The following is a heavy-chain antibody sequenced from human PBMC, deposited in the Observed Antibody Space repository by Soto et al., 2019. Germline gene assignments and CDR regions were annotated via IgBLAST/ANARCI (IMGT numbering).Heavy chain of an antibody. J-gene: IGHJ4*02. V-gene: IGHV4-34*01. D-gene: IGHD1-7*01. CDR3: ARQQNFICDS. Sequence: KPSETLSLTCAVSGGSFRGFYWTWIRQSPGTGLEWLGDINHVGITNYNPSLKSRVSIPVDTSKSQFSLKLSSVTASDSAMYYCARQQNFICDSWGQGTLVTVSS. CDR1: GGSFRGFY. CDR2: INHVGIT.